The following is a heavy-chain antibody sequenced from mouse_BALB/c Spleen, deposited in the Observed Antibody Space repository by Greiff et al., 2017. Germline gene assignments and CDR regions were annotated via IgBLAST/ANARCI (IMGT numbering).Heavy chain of an antibody. J-gene: IGHJ1*01. CDR3: ARGGTTGYFDV. V-gene: IGHV5-4*02. CDR2: ISDGGSYT. Sequence: EVKLQESGGGLVKPGGSLKLSCAASGFTFSDYYMYWVRQTPEKRLEWVATISDGGSYTYYPDSVKGRFTISRDNAKNNLYLQMSSLKSEDTAMYYCARGGTTGYFDVWGAGTTVTVSS. D-gene: IGHD1-1*01. CDR1: GFTFSDYY.